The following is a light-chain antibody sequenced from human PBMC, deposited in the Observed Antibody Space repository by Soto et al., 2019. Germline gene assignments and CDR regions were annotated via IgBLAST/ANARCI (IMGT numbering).Light chain of an antibody. CDR1: QSVRTN. J-gene: IGKJ5*01. V-gene: IGKV3-11*01. Sequence: IVMTQCRALLPLSLWERAKLSCRASQSVRTNLGWYQQKPGQAPRLLIYGASIRATGIPARFSGSGSGTDFTLTISSLEPEDFAVYYCQQRSKWPITFGQGTRLEIK. CDR3: QQRSKWPIT. CDR2: GAS.